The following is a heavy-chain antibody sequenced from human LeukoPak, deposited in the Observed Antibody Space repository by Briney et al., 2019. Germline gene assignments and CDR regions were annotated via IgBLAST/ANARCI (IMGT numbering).Heavy chain of an antibody. Sequence: ASVKVSCKASGYTFTGYYMHWVRQAPGQGLEWMGWINPNSGGTNYAQKFQGRVTMTRDTSISTAYMELSRLRSDDTGVYYCAREGLGGYSGQESGWFDPWGQGTLVTVSS. D-gene: IGHD5-12*01. CDR2: INPNSGGT. CDR3: AREGLGGYSGQESGWFDP. V-gene: IGHV1-2*02. CDR1: GYTFTGYY. J-gene: IGHJ5*02.